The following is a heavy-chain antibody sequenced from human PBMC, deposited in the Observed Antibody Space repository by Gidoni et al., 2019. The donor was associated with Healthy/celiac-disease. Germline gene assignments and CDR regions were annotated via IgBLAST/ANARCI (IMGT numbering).Heavy chain of an antibody. CDR2: IYYSGHT. Sequence: QLQLQESGTGLVKPSETLSLTCTVSGGSSSGSRYSCGWIRQPPGKGLEWLGSIYYSGHTYYNPSLNSRVTISVDMSKNQFSLKLSSVTAADTAVYYCARHGRCTNGVCYTDEPPDYWGQGTLVTVSS. V-gene: IGHV4-39*01. CDR1: GGSSSGSRYS. CDR3: ARHGRCTNGVCYTDEPPDY. J-gene: IGHJ4*02. D-gene: IGHD2-8*01.